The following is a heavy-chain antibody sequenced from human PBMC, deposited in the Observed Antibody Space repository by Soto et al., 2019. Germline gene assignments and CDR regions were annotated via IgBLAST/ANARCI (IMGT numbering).Heavy chain of an antibody. CDR3: ARDRVAGIWGDAFDI. CDR2: FDPEDDEP. J-gene: IGHJ3*02. V-gene: IGHV1-24*01. CDR1: GNTLTELS. Sequence: GASVKVSCKVSGNTLTELSVHWVRQAPGKGLDWMGGFDPEDDEPIYAQKFQGRVTMTTDTSTSTAYMDLRSLTSDDTAVYYCARDRVAGIWGDAFDIWGQGTMVTVSS. D-gene: IGHD3-16*01.